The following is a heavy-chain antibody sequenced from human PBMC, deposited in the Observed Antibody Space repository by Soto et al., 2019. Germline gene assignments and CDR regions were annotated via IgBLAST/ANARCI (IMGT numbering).Heavy chain of an antibody. CDR1: GFTFSSYS. CDR2: ISSSSSYI. V-gene: IGHV3-21*01. D-gene: IGHD1-26*01. Sequence: GSLRLSCAASGFTFSSYSMNWVRQAPGKGLEWVSSISSSSSYIYYADSVKGRFTIPRDNAKNSLYLQMNSLRAEDTAVYYCARVNRYSGSYGLGYYGMDVWGQGTTVTVSS. CDR3: ARVNRYSGSYGLGYYGMDV. J-gene: IGHJ6*02.